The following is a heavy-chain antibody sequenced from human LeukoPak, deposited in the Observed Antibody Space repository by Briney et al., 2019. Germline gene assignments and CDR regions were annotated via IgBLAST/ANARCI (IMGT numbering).Heavy chain of an antibody. V-gene: IGHV4-39*07. D-gene: IGHD3-16*02. J-gene: IGHJ3*02. CDR3: ARDYYDYVWGSYRPPGVAFDI. CDR2: IYYSGST. Sequence: SETLSLTCTVAGGFISSSSYYWGCIRQPPGKGLECIGSIYYSGSTYYNPSLKSRVTISVDTSKHQFSLKLSSVTAADTAVYYCARDYYDYVWGSYRPPGVAFDIWSQGTMVTVSS. CDR1: GGFISSSSYY.